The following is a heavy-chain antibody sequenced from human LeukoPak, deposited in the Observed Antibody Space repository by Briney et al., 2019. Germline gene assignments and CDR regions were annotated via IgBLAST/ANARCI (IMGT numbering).Heavy chain of an antibody. V-gene: IGHV3-64*01. D-gene: IGHD6-19*01. CDR1: GFTFSSYA. J-gene: IGHJ6*03. CDR2: ISCNGVST. Sequence: GGSLRLSCTASGFTFSSYAMYWVRQAPGKGLEYVSAISCNGVSTYHANSVKGRFTISRDNSKNTLYLQMGSLRTEDMAVYYCARGSGWFNHYYMDVWGKGTTVTVSS. CDR3: ARGSGWFNHYYMDV.